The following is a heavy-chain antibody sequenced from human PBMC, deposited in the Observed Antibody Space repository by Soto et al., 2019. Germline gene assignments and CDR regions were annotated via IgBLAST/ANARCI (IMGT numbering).Heavy chain of an antibody. CDR2: ISGSGGTT. Sequence: LRLSCAASGFTFSSYAMSWVRQAPGKGLEWVSTISGSGGTTYYADSVKGRFSISRDNSKNTLFLQMSSLSAEDTAAYFCAKNPGYCSTTSCYYYFDYWGQGTLVTVSS. V-gene: IGHV3-23*01. CDR3: AKNPGYCSTTSCYYYFDY. CDR1: GFTFSSYA. D-gene: IGHD2-2*01. J-gene: IGHJ4*02.